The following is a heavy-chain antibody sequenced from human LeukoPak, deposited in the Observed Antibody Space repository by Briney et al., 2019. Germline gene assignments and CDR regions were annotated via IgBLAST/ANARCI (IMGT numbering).Heavy chain of an antibody. CDR3: ATDSSPDF. CDR2: ISYDGSNK. CDR1: GFTFSIYT. J-gene: IGHJ4*02. Sequence: GGSLRLSCAASGFTFSIYTIHWVRQAPGKGLEWVALISYDGSNKYYGDSVKGRFTISRDNSKDTLYLQMNSLRADDTAVYYCATDSSPDFWGQGTLVTVSS. D-gene: IGHD3-22*01. V-gene: IGHV3-30*04.